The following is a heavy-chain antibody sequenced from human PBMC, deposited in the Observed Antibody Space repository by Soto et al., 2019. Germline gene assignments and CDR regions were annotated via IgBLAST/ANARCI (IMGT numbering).Heavy chain of an antibody. D-gene: IGHD3-10*01. V-gene: IGHV2-5*01. CDR1: GFSLTTSGVG. Sequence: QITLKASGPTLVKPTQTLTLTCTFSGFSLTTSGVGVGWLRQPPGKALEWLALISWNDATLYSPSLQSRITITKDRSNNQVSLTLYTLDPGGTDTYYCAHRRWLGEFLFDQGGQGTLVTDSS. CDR2: ISWNDAT. CDR3: AHRRWLGEFLFDQ. J-gene: IGHJ4*02.